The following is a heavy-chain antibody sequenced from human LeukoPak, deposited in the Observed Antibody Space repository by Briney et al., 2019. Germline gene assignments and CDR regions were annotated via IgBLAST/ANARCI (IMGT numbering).Heavy chain of an antibody. J-gene: IGHJ4*02. D-gene: IGHD3-10*01. Sequence: GGSLRLSCAASGFTFSSYAMHWVRQAPGQGLEWVAVISYDGSNKYYADSVKGRFTISRDNSKNTLSLQMNNLRAEDTAVYYCARGGGSENQYAPWYFDYWGQGTLVTVSS. CDR1: GFTFSSYA. CDR3: ARGGGSENQYAPWYFDY. CDR2: ISYDGSNK. V-gene: IGHV3-30*07.